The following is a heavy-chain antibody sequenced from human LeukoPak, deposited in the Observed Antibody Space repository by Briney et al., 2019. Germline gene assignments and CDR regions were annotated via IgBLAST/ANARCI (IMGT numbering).Heavy chain of an antibody. CDR2: INSDGSST. Sequence: GGSLRLSCAASGFTFSSYWMHWVRQAPGKGLVWVSRINSDGSSTSYADSVKGRFTVSRDNAKNTLYLQMNSLRAEDTAVHYCARVDSGSYSGCDYWGQGTLVTVSS. CDR3: ARVDSGSYSGCDY. V-gene: IGHV3-74*01. D-gene: IGHD1-26*01. J-gene: IGHJ4*02. CDR1: GFTFSSYW.